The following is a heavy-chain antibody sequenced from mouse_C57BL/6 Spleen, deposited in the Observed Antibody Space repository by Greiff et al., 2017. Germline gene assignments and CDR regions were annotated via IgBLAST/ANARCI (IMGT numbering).Heavy chain of an antibody. Sequence: VHLVESGPGLVQPSQSLSITCTVSGFSLTSYGVHWVRQSPGKGLEWLGVIWSGGSTDYNAAFISRLSISKDNSKSQVFFKMNSLQADDTAIYYCARTHYGSSSLYFDYWGQGTTLTVSS. D-gene: IGHD1-1*01. CDR1: GFSLTSYG. V-gene: IGHV2-2*01. CDR3: ARTHYGSSSLYFDY. CDR2: IWSGGST. J-gene: IGHJ2*01.